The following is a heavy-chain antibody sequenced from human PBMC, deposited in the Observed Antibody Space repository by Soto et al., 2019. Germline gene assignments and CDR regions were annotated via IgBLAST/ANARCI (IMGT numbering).Heavy chain of an antibody. CDR1: GYSFTSYW. J-gene: IGHJ4*02. CDR3: ARLAMWSRYSSGGFDY. CDR2: IDPSDSDT. D-gene: IGHD6-19*01. V-gene: IGHV5-10-1*01. Sequence: EVQLVQSGAEVKKPGESLRISCKGSGYSFTSYWISWVRQMPGKGLEWMGRIDPSDSDTNYSPSFQGHVTISADKSISTAYLQWSSLKASDTAMYYCARLAMWSRYSSGGFDYWGQGTLVTVSS.